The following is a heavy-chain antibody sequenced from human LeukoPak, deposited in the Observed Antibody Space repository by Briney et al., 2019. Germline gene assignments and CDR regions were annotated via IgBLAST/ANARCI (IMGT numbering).Heavy chain of an antibody. CDR1: GFTFSAYA. CDR3: AKSVDESDDDEADY. D-gene: IGHD1-1*01. Sequence: PGRSLRVSCAASGFTFSAYAMHWVRQAPGKGLDWVAVIWYDGRKQYYADAVKGRFTISRDNSKNTLFLQMNSLRAEDTAVYYCAKSVDESDDDEADYWGQGTQVIVSS. CDR2: IWYDGRKQ. J-gene: IGHJ4*02. V-gene: IGHV3-33*06.